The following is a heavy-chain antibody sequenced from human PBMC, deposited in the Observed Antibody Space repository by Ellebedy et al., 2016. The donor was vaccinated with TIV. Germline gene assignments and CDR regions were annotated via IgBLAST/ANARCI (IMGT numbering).Heavy chain of an antibody. CDR1: GFSFRSYW. J-gene: IGHJ3*02. Sequence: GGSLRLSCAASGFSFRSYWMTWVRQAPGQGLALVANINQSATKTFYVDSVEGRFTISRDNAKNSLFLQMNSLGVEDTAVYYCATDGSYGDYLSPAHASVMWGQGTLVSVSS. CDR3: ATDGSYGDYLSPAHASVM. CDR2: INQSATKT. D-gene: IGHD4-17*01. V-gene: IGHV3-7*01.